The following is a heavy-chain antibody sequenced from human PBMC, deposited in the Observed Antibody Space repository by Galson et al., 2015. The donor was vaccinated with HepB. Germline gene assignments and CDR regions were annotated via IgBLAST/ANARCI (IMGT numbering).Heavy chain of an antibody. V-gene: IGHV3-23*01. Sequence: SLRLSCAASGFSFSSHAMNWVRQAPGKGLEWVSSISGGGDSTYYADSVKGRFTISRDNSKNTLYLQMNSLGAEDTAVYYCAKGRLTRQLPYPFDYWGQGTLVTVSS. CDR1: GFSFSSHA. CDR3: AKGRLTRQLPYPFDY. D-gene: IGHD2-2*01. J-gene: IGHJ4*02. CDR2: ISGGGDST.